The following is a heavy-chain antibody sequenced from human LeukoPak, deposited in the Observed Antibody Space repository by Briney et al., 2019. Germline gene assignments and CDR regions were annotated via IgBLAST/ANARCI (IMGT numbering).Heavy chain of an antibody. CDR3: ARDRLHCGGDCDVPDY. CDR2: IIPIFGTA. D-gene: IGHD2-21*02. Sequence: ASVKVSCKASGGTFSSYAISWVRPAPGQGLECMGRIIPIFGTANYAQKFQGRVTITADKSTSTAYIELCSLRSEDTAVYFCARDRLHCGGDCDVPDYWGQGTLVTVSS. V-gene: IGHV1-69*06. CDR1: GGTFSSYA. J-gene: IGHJ4*02.